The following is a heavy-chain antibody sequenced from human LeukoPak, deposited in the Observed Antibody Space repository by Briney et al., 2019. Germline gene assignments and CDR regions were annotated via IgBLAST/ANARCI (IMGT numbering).Heavy chain of an antibody. J-gene: IGHJ4*02. CDR2: ISYDGSNK. Sequence: PGGSLRLSCAASGFTFGSYAMHWVRQAPGKGLEWVAVISYDGSNKYYADSVKGRFTISRDNSKNTLYLQMNSLRAEDTAVYYCARETNYYDFWSGYSDWGQGTLVTVSS. CDR1: GFTFGSYA. CDR3: ARETNYYDFWSGYSD. D-gene: IGHD3-3*01. V-gene: IGHV3-30*04.